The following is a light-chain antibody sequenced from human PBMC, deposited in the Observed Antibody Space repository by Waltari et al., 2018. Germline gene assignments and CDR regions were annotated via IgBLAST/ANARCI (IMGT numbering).Light chain of an antibody. J-gene: IGKJ3*01. V-gene: IGKV3-20*01. CDR1: QNISSGF. Sequence: EIVLTQSPGTLSLSPGERATLSCRASQNISSGFLAWYQQKPGQAPRLLIFGASSRATGIPDRFSGSGSGTDFTLTINRLEPEDFAVYYCQQYGSSLFTFGPGT. CDR2: GAS. CDR3: QQYGSSLFT.